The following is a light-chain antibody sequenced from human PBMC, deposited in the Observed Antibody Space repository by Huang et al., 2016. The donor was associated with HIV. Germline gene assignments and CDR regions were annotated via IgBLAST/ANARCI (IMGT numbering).Light chain of an antibody. CDR2: YAS. CDR3: HQSSSLPYT. CDR1: QNIGNN. J-gene: IGKJ2*01. V-gene: IGKV6-21*02. Sequence: EIVLTQSPDFQSVTPKEKFTITCRASQNIGNNLHWYQQTPEQSPQLLIKYASQTISGVPSRFSGSGSGTDFTLTINTPEAGDAATYYCHQSSSLPYTFGQGTKLEIK.